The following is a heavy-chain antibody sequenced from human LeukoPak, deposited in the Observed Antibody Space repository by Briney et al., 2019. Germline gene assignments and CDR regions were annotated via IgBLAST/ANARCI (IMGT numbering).Heavy chain of an antibody. V-gene: IGHV3-7*01. CDR2: INQDGSEK. CDR3: AKAVVATDSFEY. J-gene: IGHJ4*02. Sequence: GGSLRLSCAASGFTFSSYSMNWVRQAPGKGLEWVANINQDGSEKHYVDSVRGRFTISRDNAKNLVYLQMDSLRVEDTAVYYCAKAVVATDSFEYWGQGAQVTVSS. CDR1: GFTFSSYS.